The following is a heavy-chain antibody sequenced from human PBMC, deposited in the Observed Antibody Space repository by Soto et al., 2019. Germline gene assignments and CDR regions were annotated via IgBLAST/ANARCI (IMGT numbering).Heavy chain of an antibody. J-gene: IGHJ3*01. CDR2: ILVDGRT. CDR3: AKATATGGGAFDF. Sequence: EVQMLASGGGLAQPGGSLRLSCAASGFPCGSYDMTWVRHAPGKGLEWVSTILVDGRTFYVDSVKGRFTISRDNSRNTVYLQMNSLTAGDTALYYCAKATATGGGAFDFCGQGTMVTVSS. V-gene: IGHV3-23*01. CDR1: GFPCGSYD. D-gene: IGHD2-8*02.